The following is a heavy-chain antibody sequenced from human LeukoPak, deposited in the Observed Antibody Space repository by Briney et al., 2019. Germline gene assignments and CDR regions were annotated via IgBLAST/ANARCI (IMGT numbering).Heavy chain of an antibody. CDR1: GYIFTSYW. V-gene: IGHV5-51*01. Sequence: GESLKISCKGSGYIFTSYWIGWVRQMPGKGLEWMGIIYPGDSDTTYSPSFQGQVIISADRSISTTYLQWSSLKASDTAMYYCARHGSIVGTTTGVDFWGQGTLVTVSS. D-gene: IGHD1-26*01. CDR3: ARHGSIVGTTTGVDF. CDR2: IYPGDSDT. J-gene: IGHJ4*02.